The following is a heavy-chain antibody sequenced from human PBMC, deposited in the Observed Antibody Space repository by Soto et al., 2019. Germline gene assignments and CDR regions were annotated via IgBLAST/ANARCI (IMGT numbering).Heavy chain of an antibody. D-gene: IGHD6-19*01. J-gene: IGHJ4*02. CDR3: ARSPGGWLYYFDL. V-gene: IGHV1-3*01. CDR1: GYSLTSYA. CDR2: INAGNGNT. Sequence: ASGKAACKASGYSLTSYAMHGVRQAPGQRLEWMGWINAGNGNTKYSQKFQGRVTITRDTSASTAYMELSSLRSEDTAVYYCARSPGGWLYYFDLWGQGALVTVSS.